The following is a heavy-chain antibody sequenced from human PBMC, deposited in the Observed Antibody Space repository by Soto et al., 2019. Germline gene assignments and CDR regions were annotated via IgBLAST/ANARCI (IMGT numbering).Heavy chain of an antibody. D-gene: IGHD3-9*01. V-gene: IGHV4-59*01. CDR2: IYYSGST. J-gene: IGHJ4*02. Sequence: SETLSLTCTVSGGSISSYYWSWIRQPPGKGLEWIGYIYYSGSTNYNPSLKSRVTISVDTSKNQFSLKLSSVTAADTAVYYCARGGLVNAMDFDYWGQGTLVTSPQ. CDR3: ARGGLVNAMDFDY. CDR1: GGSISSYY.